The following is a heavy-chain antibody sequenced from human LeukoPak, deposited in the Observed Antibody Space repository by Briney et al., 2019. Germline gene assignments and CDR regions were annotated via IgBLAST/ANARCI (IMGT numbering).Heavy chain of an antibody. Sequence: SETLSLTCTVSGGSISSSSYYWGWIRQPPGKGLEWIGSIYYSGSTYYNPSLKSRVTISVDTSKNQSSLKLSSVTAADTAVYYCARDYSRTYFDYWGQGTLVTVSS. D-gene: IGHD2-15*01. CDR2: IYYSGST. V-gene: IGHV4-39*02. CDR3: ARDYSRTYFDY. CDR1: GGSISSSSYY. J-gene: IGHJ4*02.